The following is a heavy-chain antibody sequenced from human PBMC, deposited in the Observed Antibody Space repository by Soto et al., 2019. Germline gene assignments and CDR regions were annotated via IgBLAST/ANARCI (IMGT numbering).Heavy chain of an antibody. CDR2: IYYSGST. J-gene: IGHJ5*02. V-gene: IGHV4-59*01. D-gene: IGHD2-8*01. Sequence: SETLSLTCTVSGGSISSYYWSWIRQPPGKGLEWIGYIYYSGSTNYNPSLKSRVTISVDTSKNQFSLKLSSVTAADTAVYYCARVTGGVYASWFDPWGQGTLVTVSS. CDR1: GGSISSYY. CDR3: ARVTGGVYASWFDP.